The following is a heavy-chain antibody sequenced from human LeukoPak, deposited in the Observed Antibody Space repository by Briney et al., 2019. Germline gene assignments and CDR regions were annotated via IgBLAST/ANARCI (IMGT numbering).Heavy chain of an antibody. D-gene: IGHD4-17*01. V-gene: IGHV1-69*05. CDR2: IMPLFGTA. CDR3: ARDVHGDYGSGWFDP. Sequence: SVKVSCKTSGGTFNNSAISWVRQAPGQGLEWLGGIMPLFGTAGYAQKFQGRVTITKDESTRTVYLELTSLTSDDTAVYYCARDVHGDYGSGWFDPWGQGTLVSVSS. CDR1: GGTFNNSA. J-gene: IGHJ5*02.